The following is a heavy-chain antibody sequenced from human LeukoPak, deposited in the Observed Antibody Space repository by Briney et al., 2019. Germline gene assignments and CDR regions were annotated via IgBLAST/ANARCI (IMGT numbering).Heavy chain of an antibody. CDR2: ITDSGGNP. V-gene: IGHV3-23*01. J-gene: IGHJ3*02. CDR1: GLSFSSYA. D-gene: IGHD3-3*01. Sequence: GGSLTLSCAASGLSFSSYAMTWVRQAPGQGPEGISSITDSGGNPYSADSVQGRFTLTRDNSKNALYLQMNSLRAEDTALYYCAKGLRFLEWLFDDGFDIWGQGTMVTVSS. CDR3: AKGLRFLEWLFDDGFDI.